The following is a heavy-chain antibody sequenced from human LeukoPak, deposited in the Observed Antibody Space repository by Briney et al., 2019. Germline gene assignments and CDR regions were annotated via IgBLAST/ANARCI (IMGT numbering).Heavy chain of an antibody. V-gene: IGHV1-69*13. Sequence: SVKVSCKASGGTFSSYAISWVRQAPGQGLEWMGGIIPIFGTANYAQKFQGRVTITADESTSTAYMELRSLRSDDTAVYYCARVSSGWYDHSDYWGQGTLVTVSS. J-gene: IGHJ4*02. CDR1: GGTFSSYA. CDR3: ARVSSGWYDHSDY. D-gene: IGHD6-19*01. CDR2: IIPIFGTA.